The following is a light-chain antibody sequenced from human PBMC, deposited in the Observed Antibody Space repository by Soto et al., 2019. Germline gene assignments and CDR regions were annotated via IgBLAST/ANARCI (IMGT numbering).Light chain of an antibody. Sequence: DIVMTQSPDSLAVSLGERATINCQSSPSVLYSSNNKNYLAWYQQKPGQPPKLLIYWASTRESGVPDRFSGSGSGTDCTLTLSSLQAEDVAVYYCQQDYTSPYTFGQGTKLEIK. CDR3: QQDYTSPYT. CDR1: PSVLYSSNNKNY. CDR2: WAS. J-gene: IGKJ2*01. V-gene: IGKV4-1*01.